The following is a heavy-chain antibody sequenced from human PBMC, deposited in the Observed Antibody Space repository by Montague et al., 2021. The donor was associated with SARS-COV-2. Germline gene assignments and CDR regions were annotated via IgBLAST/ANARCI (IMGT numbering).Heavy chain of an antibody. CDR2: IYWDDDK. D-gene: IGHD3-22*01. Sequence: PALVKPTQTLTLTCTFSGFSLSTSGVGVGWIRQPPGKALEWLALIYWDDDKRYSPSLKSRLTITKDTSKNQVVLTMTNMDPVDTATYYCAHRPPVYYHDSSLSTFDYWGQGTLVTVSS. CDR1: GFSLSTSGVG. CDR3: AHRPPVYYHDSSLSTFDY. J-gene: IGHJ4*02. V-gene: IGHV2-5*02.